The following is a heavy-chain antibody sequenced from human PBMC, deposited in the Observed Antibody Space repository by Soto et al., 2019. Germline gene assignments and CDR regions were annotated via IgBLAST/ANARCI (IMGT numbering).Heavy chain of an antibody. J-gene: IGHJ6*02. V-gene: IGHV3-23*01. CDR3: AKEERVGMIGRGMDV. CDR2: ISGSGGTA. CDR1: GFPFNKYV. Sequence: EVQLLESGGGLVQPGGSLRLSCAASGFPFNKYVFYWVRQAPGKGLEWVSGISGSGGTAYYADSVKGRFTISRDDSKNTLYLQLTSLRGEDTAVYHCAKEERVGMIGRGMDVWGQGTAVTVSS. D-gene: IGHD3-22*01.